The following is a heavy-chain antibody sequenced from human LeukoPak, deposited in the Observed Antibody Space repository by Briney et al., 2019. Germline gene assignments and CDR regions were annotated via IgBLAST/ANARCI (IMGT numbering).Heavy chain of an antibody. D-gene: IGHD6-19*01. CDR3: ARGYSSGWYCDY. CDR1: GGSISSYY. J-gene: IGHJ4*02. Sequence: PSETLSLTCTVSGGSISSYYWSWIRQPPGKGLEWIGYIYTSGSTNYNPSLKSRVTISVDTSKNQFSLKLSSVTAADTAVYYCARGYSSGWYCDYWGQGTLVTVSS. CDR2: IYTSGST. V-gene: IGHV4-4*09.